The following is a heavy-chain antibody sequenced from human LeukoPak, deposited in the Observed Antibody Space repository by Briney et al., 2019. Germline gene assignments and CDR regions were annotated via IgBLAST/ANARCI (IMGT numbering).Heavy chain of an antibody. CDR1: GFTFSSYA. CDR2: ISGSGGST. V-gene: IGHV3-23*01. D-gene: IGHD6-13*01. J-gene: IGHJ5*02. Sequence: PGGSLRLSCAASGFTFSSYAMSWVRQAPGKGLEWVSAISGSGGSTYYADSVKGRFTISRDNSKNTLYLQTNSLRAEDTAVYYCAKDLKRWQQLRWFDPWGQGTLVTVSS. CDR3: AKDLKRWQQLRWFDP.